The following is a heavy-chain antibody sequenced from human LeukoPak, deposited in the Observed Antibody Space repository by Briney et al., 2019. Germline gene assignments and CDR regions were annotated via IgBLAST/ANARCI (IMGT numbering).Heavy chain of an antibody. V-gene: IGHV1-18*01. Sequence: ASVKASCKASGYTFTSYGISWVRQAPGQGLEWMGWISAYNGNTNYAQKLQGRVTMTTDTSTSTAYMELRSLRSDDTAVYYCARDSGSPSRYWYFDLWGRGTLVTVSS. D-gene: IGHD1-26*01. CDR2: ISAYNGNT. J-gene: IGHJ2*01. CDR3: ARDSGSPSRYWYFDL. CDR1: GYTFTSYG.